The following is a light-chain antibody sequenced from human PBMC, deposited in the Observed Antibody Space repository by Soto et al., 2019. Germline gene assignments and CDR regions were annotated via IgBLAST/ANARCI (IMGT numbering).Light chain of an antibody. Sequence: DIVMTQSPDSLAVSLGERATINCKSSQSVLYSLDNRNYLAWYQQKPGQPPKLLIYWASTRESGVPDRFSGSGSGTDFTLTISSRQAEDVAVYYCHQYHTSPDTFGQGTKLEIK. V-gene: IGKV4-1*01. J-gene: IGKJ2*01. CDR3: HQYHTSPDT. CDR1: QSVLYSLDNRNY. CDR2: WAS.